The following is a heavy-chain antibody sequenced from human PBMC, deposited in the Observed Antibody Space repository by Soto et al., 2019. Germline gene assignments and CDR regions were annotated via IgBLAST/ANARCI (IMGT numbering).Heavy chain of an antibody. D-gene: IGHD3-22*01. J-gene: IGHJ5*02. CDR3: ARDQTNYYDSSGYYSWFDP. V-gene: IGHV4-59*01. CDR1: GGSISSCY. CDR2: IYYSGST. Sequence: SETLSLTCTVSGGSISSCYWSWIRQPPGKGLEWIGYIYYSGSTNYNPSLKSRVTISVDTSKNQFSLKLSSVTAADTAVYYCARDQTNYYDSSGYYSWFDPWGQGTLVTVSS.